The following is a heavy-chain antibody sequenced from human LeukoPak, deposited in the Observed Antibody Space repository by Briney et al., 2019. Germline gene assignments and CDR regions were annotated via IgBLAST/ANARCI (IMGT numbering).Heavy chain of an antibody. D-gene: IGHD5-24*01. V-gene: IGHV1-69*13. CDR3: ARAPRDGYNWYYFDY. CDR2: IVPIFGTA. CDR1: GATFSSYA. Sequence: ASVKVSCKASGATFSSYAISWVRQAPGQGLEWMGGIVPIFGTANYAQKFQGRVTITADESTSTAYMELSSLRSEDTAVYYCARAPRDGYNWYYFDYWGQGTLVTVSS. J-gene: IGHJ4*02.